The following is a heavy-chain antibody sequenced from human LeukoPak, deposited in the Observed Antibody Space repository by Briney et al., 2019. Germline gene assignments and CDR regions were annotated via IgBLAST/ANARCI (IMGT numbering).Heavy chain of an antibody. V-gene: IGHV3-23*01. J-gene: IGHJ4*02. CDR2: ISGSTGST. D-gene: IGHD6-19*01. CDR3: AKGLSSGWNLKGSDY. Sequence: GGSLRLSCAASGFTFSSYAMSWVRQAPGKGLEWVSAISGSTGSTYYADSVKGRFTISRDNSKNTLYLQMNSLRAEDTAVYYCAKGLSSGWNLKGSDYWGQGTLVTLS. CDR1: GFTFSSYA.